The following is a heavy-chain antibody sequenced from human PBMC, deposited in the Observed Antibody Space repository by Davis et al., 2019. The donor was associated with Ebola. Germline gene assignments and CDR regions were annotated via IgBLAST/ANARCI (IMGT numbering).Heavy chain of an antibody. D-gene: IGHD5-24*01. CDR1: GYTFSSYA. CDR2: INTNTGNP. Sequence: ASVKVSCKASGYTFSSYALNWVRQAPGQGLEWMGWINTNTGNPTYAQGFTGRFVFSLDTSVSTAYLQVSSLKAEDTAVYYCARGRRMAAIGDFDYWGQGTLVTVSS. CDR3: ARGRRMAAIGDFDY. J-gene: IGHJ4*02. V-gene: IGHV7-4-1*02.